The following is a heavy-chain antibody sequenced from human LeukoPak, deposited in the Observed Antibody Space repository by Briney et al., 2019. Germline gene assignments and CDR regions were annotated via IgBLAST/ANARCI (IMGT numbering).Heavy chain of an antibody. D-gene: IGHD3-10*01. V-gene: IGHV3-11*01. CDR2: ISLIGTTI. CDR1: GLSFSDYY. CDR3: ARDYYGSGSLGV. Sequence: GGSLRLSCSASGLSFSDYYMSWIRKAPGKGLEWISYISLIGTTIYYANSVKGRFTISRDNAKSSLYLQMNSLRAEDTAVYYCARDYYGSGSLGVWGQGTTVTVSS. J-gene: IGHJ6*02.